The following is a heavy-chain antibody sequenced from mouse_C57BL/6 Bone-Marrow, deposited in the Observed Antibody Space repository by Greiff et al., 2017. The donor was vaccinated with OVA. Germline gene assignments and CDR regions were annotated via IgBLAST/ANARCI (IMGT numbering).Heavy chain of an antibody. CDR1: GYTFTSYW. V-gene: IGHV1-55*01. CDR3: AKSLSYSYAMDY. CDR2: IYPGSGST. Sequence: QVQLQQPGAELVKPGASVKMSCKASGYTFTSYWITWVKQRPGRGLEWIGDIYPGSGSTNYNEKFKSKATLTVDTSSSTAYMQLSSLTSEDSAVYYCAKSLSYSYAMDYWGQGTSVTVSS. J-gene: IGHJ4*01. D-gene: IGHD2-10*01.